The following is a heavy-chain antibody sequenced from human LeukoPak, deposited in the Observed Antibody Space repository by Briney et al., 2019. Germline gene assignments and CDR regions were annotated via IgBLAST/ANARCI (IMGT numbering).Heavy chain of an antibody. V-gene: IGHV3-23*01. CDR1: GFTFSSYA. D-gene: IGHD2-2*01. J-gene: IGHJ4*02. CDR3: AKSIVVVPAAFDY. Sequence: GGSLRLSCAASGFTFSSYAMSWVRQAPGKGLEWVSAISGSGGSTYYADSVKGRLTTSRDNSKNTLYLQMNSLRAEDAAVYYCAKSIVVVPAAFDYWGQGTLVTVSS. CDR2: ISGSGGST.